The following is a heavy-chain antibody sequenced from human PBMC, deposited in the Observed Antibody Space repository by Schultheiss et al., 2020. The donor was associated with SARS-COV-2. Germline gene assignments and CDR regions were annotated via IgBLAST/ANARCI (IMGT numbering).Heavy chain of an antibody. V-gene: IGHV3-53*01. J-gene: IGHJ3*01. Sequence: GESLKISCAAFGFIVSSNYMNWVRQAPGRGLEWVSIIYSGGTTYYAESVKGRFTISRDNSKNTLYLQMNSLRVEDTAMYYCVRDDNFDVWGQGTMVTVSS. CDR1: GFIVSSNY. D-gene: IGHD3-22*01. CDR3: VRDDNFDV. CDR2: IYSGGTT.